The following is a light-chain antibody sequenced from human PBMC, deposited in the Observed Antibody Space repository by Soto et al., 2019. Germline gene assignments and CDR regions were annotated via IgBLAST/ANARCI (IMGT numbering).Light chain of an antibody. CDR2: AAS. V-gene: IGKV1-39*01. Sequence: DIQMTQSPSSLSASVGDRVTITCGASQSISSYLNWYQQKPGKAPKLLIYAASTLQSGVPSRFSGSGSGADFTLTISRLEPEDFAVYYCQQYASSPRTFGQGTKVDI. CDR1: QSISSY. CDR3: QQYASSPRT. J-gene: IGKJ1*01.